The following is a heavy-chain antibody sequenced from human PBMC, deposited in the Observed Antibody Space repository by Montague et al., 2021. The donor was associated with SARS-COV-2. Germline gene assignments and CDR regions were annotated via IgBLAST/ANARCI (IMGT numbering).Heavy chain of an antibody. V-gene: IGHV4-34*01. CDR1: GGSFSDYY. D-gene: IGHD3-22*01. CDR2: INHRGTS. J-gene: IGHJ4*02. Sequence: SETLSLTCAVYGGSFSDYYWSWICQPPGKGLEWIGEINHRGTSKYNTSLKSRVPISLDTYKNQFSLYLSSVTAADTAVYYCARGGQPFNMIVVVMTGGEYYFDYWGQGTLVTVSS. CDR3: ARGGQPFNMIVVVMTGGEYYFDY.